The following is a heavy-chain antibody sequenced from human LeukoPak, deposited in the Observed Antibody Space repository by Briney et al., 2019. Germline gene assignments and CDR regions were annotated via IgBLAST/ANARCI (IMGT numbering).Heavy chain of an antibody. CDR3: ARDSSVVVTRDAFDI. J-gene: IGHJ3*02. D-gene: IGHD3-22*01. CDR1: GYTISSGYY. Sequence: SETLSLTCTVSGYTISSGYYWGWIRQPPGKGLEWIGSIYHSGSTYYNPSLKSRVTISVDTSKNQFSLKLSSVTAADTAVYYCARDSSVVVTRDAFDIWGQGTMVTVSS. CDR2: IYHSGST. V-gene: IGHV4-38-2*02.